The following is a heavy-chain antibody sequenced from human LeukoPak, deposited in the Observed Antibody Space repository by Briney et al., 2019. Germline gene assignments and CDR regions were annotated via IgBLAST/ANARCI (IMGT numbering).Heavy chain of an antibody. Sequence: LETLSLTCTVSGYSISSGYYWGWIRQPPGKGLEWIGSIYHSGSTYYNPSLKSRVTISLDTSKNQFSLKVSSVTAADTAVYYCARAGYSYLDYWGQGTLVTVSS. J-gene: IGHJ4*02. CDR2: IYHSGST. CDR1: GYSISSGYY. V-gene: IGHV4-38-2*02. D-gene: IGHD5-18*01. CDR3: ARAGYSYLDY.